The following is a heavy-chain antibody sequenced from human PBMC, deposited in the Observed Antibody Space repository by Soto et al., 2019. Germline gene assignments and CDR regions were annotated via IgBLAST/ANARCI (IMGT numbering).Heavy chain of an antibody. D-gene: IGHD3-22*01. Sequence: PGGSLRLSCAASGFTFSSYAMSWVRQAPGKGLEWVSAISGSGGSTYYADSVKGRFTISRDNSKNTLYLQMNSLRAEDTAVYYCAKDLREYDSSGYPEPEITYYYYGMDVWGQGTTVTVSS. J-gene: IGHJ6*02. CDR1: GFTFSSYA. CDR2: ISGSGGST. CDR3: AKDLREYDSSGYPEPEITYYYYGMDV. V-gene: IGHV3-23*01.